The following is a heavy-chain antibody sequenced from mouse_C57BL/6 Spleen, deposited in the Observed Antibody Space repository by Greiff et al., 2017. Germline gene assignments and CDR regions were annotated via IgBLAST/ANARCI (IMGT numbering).Heavy chain of an antibody. V-gene: IGHV7-3*01. D-gene: IGHD4-1*02. Sequence: EVKLMESGGGLVQPGGSLSLSCAASGFTFTDYYMSWVRQPPGTALEWLGFIRNKANGYTTEYSASVKGRFTISRDNSQSILYLQMNALRAEDRATYYCARFPTGTARDYWGQGTAVTVSS. CDR1: GFTFTDYY. CDR3: ARFPTGTARDY. CDR2: IRNKANGYTT. J-gene: IGHJ4*01.